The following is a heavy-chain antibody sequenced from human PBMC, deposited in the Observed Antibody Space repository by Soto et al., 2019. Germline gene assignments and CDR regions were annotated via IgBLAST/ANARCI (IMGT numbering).Heavy chain of an antibody. D-gene: IGHD3-22*01. CDR2: IYYSGST. CDR3: ARSTDSSGYSSFYL. J-gene: IGHJ4*02. CDR1: GGSISSGGYY. Sequence: PSETLSLTCTVSGGSISSGGYYWGWIRQHPGKGLEWIGYIYYSGSTYYNPSLKSRVTISVDTSKNQFSLKLSSVTAADTAVYYCARSTDSSGYSSFYLWGQGTLVTVSS. V-gene: IGHV4-31*03.